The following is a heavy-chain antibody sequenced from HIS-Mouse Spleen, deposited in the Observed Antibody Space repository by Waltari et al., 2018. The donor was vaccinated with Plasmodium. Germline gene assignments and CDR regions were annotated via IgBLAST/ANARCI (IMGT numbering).Heavy chain of an antibody. D-gene: IGHD3-9*01. CDR3: AREDILTGYYNDYWYFDL. CDR2: ISSSSSYI. Sequence: EVQLVESGGGLVKPGGSLRLSCAASGFTFISYRMHWVRQAPGKGLEWVSSISSSSSYIYYADSVKGRFTISRDNAKNSLYLQMNSLRAEDTAVYYCAREDILTGYYNDYWYFDLWGRGSLVTVSS. V-gene: IGHV3-21*01. J-gene: IGHJ2*01. CDR1: GFTFISYR.